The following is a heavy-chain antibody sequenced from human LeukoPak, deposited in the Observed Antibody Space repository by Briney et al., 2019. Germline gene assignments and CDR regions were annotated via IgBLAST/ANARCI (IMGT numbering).Heavy chain of an antibody. J-gene: IGHJ3*02. D-gene: IGHD3-3*01. V-gene: IGHV3-30*04. CDR3: ARGSRFGVVGRDAFDI. Sequence: GGSLRLSCAASGFTFSSYAMHWVRQAPGKGLEWVAFISSDGSNKYYADSVKGRFTISRDNAKNSLYLQVNSLRAEDTAVYYCARGSRFGVVGRDAFDIWGQGTVVTVSS. CDR2: ISSDGSNK. CDR1: GFTFSSYA.